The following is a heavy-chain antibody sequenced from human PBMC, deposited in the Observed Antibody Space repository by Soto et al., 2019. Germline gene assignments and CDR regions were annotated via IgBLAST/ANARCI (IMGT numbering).Heavy chain of an antibody. CDR2: ISASNGST. CDR3: ARVGPGDAFDI. Sequence: ASLPVSCKASGYTFTSYYIHCVRQAPEQGLEWMGLISASNGSTSYAQKLQGRVTMTTDTSTSTVYMELRSLRSDDTAVYYYARVGPGDAFDIWGQGTMVTVSS. J-gene: IGHJ3*02. CDR1: GYTFTSYY. V-gene: IGHV1-18*04.